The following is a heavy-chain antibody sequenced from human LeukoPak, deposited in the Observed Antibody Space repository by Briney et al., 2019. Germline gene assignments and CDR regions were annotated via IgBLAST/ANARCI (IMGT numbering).Heavy chain of an antibody. J-gene: IGHJ4*02. V-gene: IGHV3-7*01. CDR2: IKQDGSEK. D-gene: IGHD6-6*01. CDR3: ASYSSSPKSPAFDY. CDR1: GFTFSSYW. Sequence: PGGSLRLSCAASGFTFSSYWMSWVRQAPGKGLEWVANIKQDGSEKYYVDSVKGRFTISRDNAKNSLYLQMNSLRAEDTAVYYCASYSSSPKSPAFDYWGQGTLVTVSS.